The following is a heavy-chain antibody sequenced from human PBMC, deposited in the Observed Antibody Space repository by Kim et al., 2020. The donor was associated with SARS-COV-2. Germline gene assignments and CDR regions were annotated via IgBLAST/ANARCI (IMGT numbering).Heavy chain of an antibody. CDR1: GFTFSSYA. V-gene: IGHV3-64*01. CDR2: ISSNGGST. CDR3: ARATGTRDDIFPKGVDY. Sequence: GGSLRLSCAASGFTFSSYAMHWVRQAPGKGLEYVSAISSNGGSTYYANSVKGRFTISRDNSKNTLYLQMGSLRAEDMAVYYCARATGTRDDIFPKGVDY. D-gene: IGHD3-9*01. J-gene: IGHJ4*01.